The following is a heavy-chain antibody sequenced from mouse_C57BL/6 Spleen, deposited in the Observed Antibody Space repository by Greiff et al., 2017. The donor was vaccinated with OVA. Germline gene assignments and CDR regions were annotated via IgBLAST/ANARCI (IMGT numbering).Heavy chain of an antibody. D-gene: IGHD2-3*01. J-gene: IGHJ4*01. CDR3: ARGWLLRDAMDY. Sequence: QVQLQQPGTELVKPGASVKLSCKASGYTFTSYWMHWVKQRPGQGLEWIGNINPSNGGTNYNEKFKSKATLTVDKSSSTAYMQRSSLTSEDSAVYYCARGWLLRDAMDYWGQGTSVTVSS. V-gene: IGHV1-53*01. CDR2: INPSNGGT. CDR1: GYTFTSYW.